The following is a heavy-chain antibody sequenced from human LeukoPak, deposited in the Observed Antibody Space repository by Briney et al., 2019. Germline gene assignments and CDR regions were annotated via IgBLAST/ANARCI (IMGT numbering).Heavy chain of an antibody. CDR2: IIPIFGTA. CDR1: GGTFSSYA. CDR3: ARKGFTQYYYDSSGPLDI. Sequence: ASVKVSCKASGGTFSSYAISWVRQAPGQGLEWMGGIIPIFGTANYAQKFQGRVTITADESTSTAYMELSSLRSEDTAVYYCARKGFTQYYYDSSGPLDIWGQGTMVTVSS. J-gene: IGHJ3*02. D-gene: IGHD3-22*01. V-gene: IGHV1-69*13.